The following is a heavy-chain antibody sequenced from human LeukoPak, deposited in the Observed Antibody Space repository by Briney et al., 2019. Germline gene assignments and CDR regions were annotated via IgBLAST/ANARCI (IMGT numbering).Heavy chain of an antibody. CDR1: GFAFNTYG. D-gene: IGHD3-16*01. CDR2: PSGNGVKT. CDR3: AKDLRWGLDS. V-gene: IGHV3-23*01. J-gene: IGHJ4*02. Sequence: GGSLRLSCAASGFAFNTYGMSWVRQAPGRGLEWVSAPSGNGVKTFYADSVKGRFTISRDNSKNMMYLQMNSLRVEDTAIYYCAKDLRWGLDSWGQGTLITVSS.